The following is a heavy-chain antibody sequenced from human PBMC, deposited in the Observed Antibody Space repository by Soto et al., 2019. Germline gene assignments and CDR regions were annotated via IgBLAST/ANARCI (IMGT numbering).Heavy chain of an antibody. CDR1: GFYFTVFG. CDR2: ISNDGKNE. V-gene: IGHV3-30*03. CDR3: AQTITPTGASTGRGAVIDN. Sequence: QVQLVESGGGVVQPGRSLRLSCEASGFYFTVFGMHWVRQAPGKGLEWVGVISNDGKNEYYADSVRGRFTVSRDNYKNLLFLQMTILRVEDTAVYFCAQTITPTGASTGRGAVIDNWGPGTQVIVSS. J-gene: IGHJ4*02. D-gene: IGHD2-8*02.